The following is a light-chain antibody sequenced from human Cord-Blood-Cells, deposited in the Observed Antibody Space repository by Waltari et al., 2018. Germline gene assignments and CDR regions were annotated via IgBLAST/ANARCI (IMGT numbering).Light chain of an antibody. CDR2: DNN. CDR1: RSNLGNTY. J-gene: IGLJ3*02. V-gene: IGLV1-51*01. Sequence: QSVLTQPPSVSAAPGQKVTISCSGSRSNLGNTYVSWYQQLPGTAPKLLIYDNNKRPSGIPDRFSGSKSGTSATLGITGLQTGDEADYYCGTWDSSLSAWVFGGGTKLTVL. CDR3: GTWDSSLSAWV.